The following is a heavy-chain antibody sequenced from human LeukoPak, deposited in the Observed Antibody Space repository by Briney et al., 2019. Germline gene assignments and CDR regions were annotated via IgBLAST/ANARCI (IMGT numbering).Heavy chain of an antibody. J-gene: IGHJ6*02. D-gene: IGHD3-16*01. CDR1: GFTFSRYW. Sequence: QPGGSLRLSCAASGFTFSRYWMSWVRQAPGKGLEWVANIKQDGSEKYYGDSVKGRFTVSRDNAKNSLYLQMNSLRGEDTAVYYCARGDAWAWGVWGQGTTVTVSS. V-gene: IGHV3-7*04. CDR2: IKQDGSEK. CDR3: ARGDAWAWGV.